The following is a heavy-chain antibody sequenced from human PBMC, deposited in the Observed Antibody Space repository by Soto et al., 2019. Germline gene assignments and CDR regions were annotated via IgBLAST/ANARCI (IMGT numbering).Heavy chain of an antibody. CDR3: ANGHYSGSYVYFDY. CDR2: ISGGGGST. D-gene: IGHD1-26*01. V-gene: IGHV3-23*01. Sequence: EVQLLESGGGLVQPGGSLRLSCAASGCTFSSYGMTWVRQAPGKGLEWVSGISGGGGSTSYADSVKGRFPTSRDNSKHTLYLQVTSLRGADSAVYYCANGHYSGSYVYFDYWGQGPLVTVSS. CDR1: GCTFSSYG. J-gene: IGHJ4*02.